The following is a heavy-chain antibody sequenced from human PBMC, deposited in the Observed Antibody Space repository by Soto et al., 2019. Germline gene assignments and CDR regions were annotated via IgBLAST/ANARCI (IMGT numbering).Heavy chain of an antibody. V-gene: IGHV4-4*02. CDR3: ARTVLRFLEWLYFDY. D-gene: IGHD3-3*01. Sequence: SETLSLTCAVSSGSISSSNWWSWVRQPPGKGLEWIGETYHSGSTNYNPSLKSRVTISVDKSKNQFSLKLSSVTAADTAVYYCARTVLRFLEWLYFDYWGQGTLVPVSS. J-gene: IGHJ4*02. CDR1: SGSISSSNW. CDR2: TYHSGST.